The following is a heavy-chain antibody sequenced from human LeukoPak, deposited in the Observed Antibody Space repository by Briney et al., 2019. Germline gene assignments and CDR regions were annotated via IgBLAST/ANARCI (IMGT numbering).Heavy chain of an antibody. Sequence: ASVKVSCKASGYTFTSSGISCVRQAPGQGLEWMGWISAYNGNTNYAQKLQGRVTMTTDTSPSTAYMELRSLRSGDTAVYYCAAYLDYGDTTNDYWGQGTLVTVSS. CDR1: GYTFTSSG. J-gene: IGHJ4*02. CDR2: ISAYNGNT. D-gene: IGHD4-17*01. V-gene: IGHV1-18*01. CDR3: AAYLDYGDTTNDY.